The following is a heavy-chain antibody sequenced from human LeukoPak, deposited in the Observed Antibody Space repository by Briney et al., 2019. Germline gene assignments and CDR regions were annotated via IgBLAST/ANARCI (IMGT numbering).Heavy chain of an antibody. CDR1: GYTFTSSG. J-gene: IGHJ4*02. V-gene: IGHV1-18*01. CDR3: ARVGRHYGSGSYFI. D-gene: IGHD3-10*01. CDR2: ISAYNGNT. Sequence: ASVKVSCKASGYTFTSSGISWARQAPGQGLEWMGWISAYNGNTNYAQKLQGRVTMTTDTSTSTAYMELRSLRSDDTAVYYCARVGRHYGSGSYFIWGQGTLVTVSS.